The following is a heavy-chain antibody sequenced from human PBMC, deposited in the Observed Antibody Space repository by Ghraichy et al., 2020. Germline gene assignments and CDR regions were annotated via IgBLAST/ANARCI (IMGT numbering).Heavy chain of an antibody. CDR3: AKDHSRYIVVVRAAHNWFDP. CDR1: GFTFDEDA. D-gene: IGHD2-2*01. Sequence: GGSLRLSCAASGFTFDEDAMHWVRHAPGKGLEWVSGISWNSGSIGYADSVKGRFTISRDNAKNSLYLQMNSLRAEDTALYYCAKDHSRYIVVVRAAHNWFDPWGQGSLVTVSS. V-gene: IGHV3-9*01. J-gene: IGHJ5*02. CDR2: ISWNSGSI.